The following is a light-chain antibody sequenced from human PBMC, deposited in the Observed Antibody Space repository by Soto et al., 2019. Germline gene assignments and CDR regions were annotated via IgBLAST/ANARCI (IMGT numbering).Light chain of an antibody. CDR1: QSVSGNY. J-gene: IGKJ5*01. CDR2: GAS. V-gene: IGKV3-20*01. Sequence: EFVLTQSPGTLSLSPGERTTLSCWASQSVSGNYLAWYQHTAGQAPRLLIYGASSRATGIPDRFSGSGSGTDFTLTISRLEPEDIAVYSCQQYGSSSITFGQGTRLEIK. CDR3: QQYGSSSIT.